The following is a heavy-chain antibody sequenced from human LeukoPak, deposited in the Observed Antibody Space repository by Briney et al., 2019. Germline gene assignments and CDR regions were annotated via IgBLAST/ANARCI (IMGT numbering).Heavy chain of an antibody. V-gene: IGHV3-53*01. J-gene: IGHJ5*02. CDR2: IYAGGST. CDR1: GFTFNRYW. CDR3: VRDLT. Sequence: GGSLRLSCAASGFTFNRYWMHWVRQVPGKGLVWVSVIYAGGSTYSADSVKGRFTISRDTSKNTVFLQMNSLRAEDTAMYYCVRDLTWGQGTLVTVSS.